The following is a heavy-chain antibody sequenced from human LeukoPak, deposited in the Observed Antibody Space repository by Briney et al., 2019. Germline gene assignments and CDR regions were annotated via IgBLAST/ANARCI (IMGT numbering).Heavy chain of an antibody. V-gene: IGHV4-59*01. D-gene: IGHD3-10*01. Sequence: LETLSLTCTVSGCSISSYYWSWIRQPPGQGLEWIGYIYYSGSTNYNPSLKSRVTISVDSSKNQFSLKLSSVTAADTAVYYCARDLGGVGGFDYWGQGTLVTVSS. CDR1: GCSISSYY. CDR3: ARDLGGVGGFDY. J-gene: IGHJ4*02. CDR2: IYYSGST.